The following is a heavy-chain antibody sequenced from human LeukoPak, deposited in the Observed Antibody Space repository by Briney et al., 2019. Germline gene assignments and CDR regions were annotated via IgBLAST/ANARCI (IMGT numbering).Heavy chain of an antibody. CDR3: ARSSGWFDP. J-gene: IGHJ5*02. V-gene: IGHV1-2*02. CDR1: GYTFTGYY. D-gene: IGHD6-19*01. CDR2: INPNSGAT. Sequence: ASVKVSCKASGYTFTGYYLHWVRQAPGQGLDWMGWINPNSGATNYAQKFQGRVTITRDTSIGTAYMELTRLRSDDTAVYYCARSSGWFDPWGQGSLVTVSS.